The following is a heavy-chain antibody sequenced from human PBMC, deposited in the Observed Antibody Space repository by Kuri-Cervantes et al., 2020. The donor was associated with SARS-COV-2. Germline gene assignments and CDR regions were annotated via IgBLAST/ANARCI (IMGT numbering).Heavy chain of an antibody. V-gene: IGHV4-61*02. CDR1: GGSISSGSYY. J-gene: IGHJ4*02. CDR2: IYTSGST. D-gene: IGHD3-22*01. CDR3: ASGGSSGYFNY. Sequence: SFTVSGGSISSGSYYWSWIRQPAGKGLEWIGRIYTSGSTNYNPSLKSRVTISVDTSKNQFSLKLSSVTAADTAVYYCASGGSSGYFNYWGQGTLVTVSS.